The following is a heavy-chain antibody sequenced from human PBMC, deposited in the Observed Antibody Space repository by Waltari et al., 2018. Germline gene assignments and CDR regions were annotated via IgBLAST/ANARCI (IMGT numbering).Heavy chain of an antibody. D-gene: IGHD1-26*01. CDR1: GDPSTNNAYY. CDR3: ARSGSYGGYSDT. J-gene: IGHJ4*02. CDR2: INHSGHIYTTRIT. V-gene: IGHV4-30-2*05. Sequence: FQLQESGLGLVKPPQTLSRTCTVSGDPSTNNAYYWSWIRQQPWQGLELIGNINHSGHIYTTRITDYSPSLKSRVSISVDTSKSHFSLWLSSVTAADTAMYYCARSGSYGGYSDTWGQGTLVTVSS.